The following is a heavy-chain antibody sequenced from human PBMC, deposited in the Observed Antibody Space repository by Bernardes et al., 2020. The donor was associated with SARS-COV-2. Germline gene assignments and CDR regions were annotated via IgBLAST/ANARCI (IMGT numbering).Heavy chain of an antibody. Sequence: GSLRLSCAASGFTFSSYGMHWVRQAPGKGLEWVAVIWYDGSNKYYGDSVKGRFTISRDNSKNTLYLQMNSLRAEDTAVYYCARDPSQLVPHYMDVWGKGTTVTVSS. CDR1: GFTFSSYG. J-gene: IGHJ6*03. CDR2: IWYDGSNK. D-gene: IGHD6-13*01. CDR3: ARDPSQLVPHYMDV. V-gene: IGHV3-33*01.